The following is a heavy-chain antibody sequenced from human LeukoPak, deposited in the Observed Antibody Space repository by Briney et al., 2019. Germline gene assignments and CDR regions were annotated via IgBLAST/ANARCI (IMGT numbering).Heavy chain of an antibody. J-gene: IGHJ4*02. D-gene: IGHD1-1*01. CDR2: IANSGPTV. CDR3: ARGTLERRQYFDY. V-gene: IGHV3-11*01. CDR1: GFIFNDYY. Sequence: SGGSLRLSCAASGFIFNDYYMGWNRQAPGKGLEWVAYIANSGPTVFYIDSVRGRFTISRDNAKNSLYLQMNSLRAEDTAVYYCARGTLERRQYFDYWGQGTLVTVSS.